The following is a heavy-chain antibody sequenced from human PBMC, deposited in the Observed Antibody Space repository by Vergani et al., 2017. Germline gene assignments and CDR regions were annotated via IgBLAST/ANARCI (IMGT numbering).Heavy chain of an antibody. CDR2: IYTSGST. J-gene: IGHJ6*03. CDR3: AREAAGRYGYYYYYYYMVV. CDR1: GGSISSGSYY. V-gene: IGHV4-61*02. Sequence: QVQLQESGPGLVKPSQTLSLTCTVSGGSISSGSYYWSWIRQPAGKGLEWIGRIYTSGSTNYNPSLKSRVTISVDTSKNQFSLKLSSVTAADTAVYYCAREAAGRYGYYYYYYYMVVWGKGTTVTVAS. D-gene: IGHD3-10*01.